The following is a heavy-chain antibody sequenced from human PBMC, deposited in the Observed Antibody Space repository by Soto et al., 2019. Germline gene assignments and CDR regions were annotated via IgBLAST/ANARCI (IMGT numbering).Heavy chain of an antibody. J-gene: IGHJ4*02. CDR2: IKSKTDGGTT. Sequence: EVQLVESGGGLVKPGGSLRLSCAASGFTFSNAWMSWVRQAPGKGLEWVGRIKSKTDGGTTDYAAPVKGRFTISRDDSKHTLYLQMNSLKTEDTAVYYCTTDPGSNYFDYWGQGTLVTVSS. D-gene: IGHD3-10*01. V-gene: IGHV3-15*01. CDR1: GFTFSNAW. CDR3: TTDPGSNYFDY.